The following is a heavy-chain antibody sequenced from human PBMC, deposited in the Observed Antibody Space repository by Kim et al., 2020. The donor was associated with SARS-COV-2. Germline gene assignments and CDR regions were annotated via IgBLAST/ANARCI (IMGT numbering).Heavy chain of an antibody. D-gene: IGHD3-10*01. CDR3: AGSYGSGSYHLFYYYGMDV. Sequence: ASVKVSCKASGYTFTSYGISWVRQAPGQGLEWMGWISAYNGNTNYAQKLQGRVTMTTDTSTSTAYMELRSLRSDDTAVYYCAGSYGSGSYHLFYYYGMDVWGQGTTVTVSS. V-gene: IGHV1-18*01. CDR2: ISAYNGNT. CDR1: GYTFTSYG. J-gene: IGHJ6*02.